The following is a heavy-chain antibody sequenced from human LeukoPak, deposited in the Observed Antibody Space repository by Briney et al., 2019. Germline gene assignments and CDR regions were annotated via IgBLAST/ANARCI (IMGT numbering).Heavy chain of an antibody. J-gene: IGHJ4*02. CDR3: ARGPSYDFWSAELDY. CDR2: IYYSGST. Sequence: SETLSLTCTVSGGSISSGDYYWSWIRQPPGKGLEWIGYIYYSGSTYYNPSLKSRVTISVDTSKNQFSLKLSSVTAADTAVYYCARGPSYDFWSAELDYWGQGTLVTVSS. V-gene: IGHV4-30-4*08. CDR1: GGSISSGDYY. D-gene: IGHD3-3*01.